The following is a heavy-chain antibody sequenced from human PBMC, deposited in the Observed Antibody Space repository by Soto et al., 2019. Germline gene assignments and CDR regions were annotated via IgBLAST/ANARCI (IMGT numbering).Heavy chain of an antibody. J-gene: IGHJ4*02. Sequence: EVQLVESGGGLVKPGGSLRLSCAASGFTFSNAWMSWVRQAPGKGLEWVGRIKSKTGGGTTDYAAPVKGRFTISRDDSKNTLYLQMNSLKTEDTAVYYCTTPTVVTPADYWGQGTLVTVSS. V-gene: IGHV3-15*01. D-gene: IGHD2-21*02. CDR3: TTPTVVTPADY. CDR2: IKSKTGGGTT. CDR1: GFTFSNAW.